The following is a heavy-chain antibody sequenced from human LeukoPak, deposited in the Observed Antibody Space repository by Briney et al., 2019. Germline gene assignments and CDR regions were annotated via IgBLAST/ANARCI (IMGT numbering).Heavy chain of an antibody. CDR2: ISYDGSNK. D-gene: IGHD3-16*01. Sequence: GGSLRLSCAASGFTFSSYAMHWVRQAPGKGLEWVAVISYDGSNKYYADSVKGRFTISRDNSKNTLYLQMNSLRAEDTAVYYCARGSDDYVWGTHHYYGMDVWGQGTTVTVPS. J-gene: IGHJ6*02. CDR1: GFTFSSYA. CDR3: ARGSDDYVWGTHHYYGMDV. V-gene: IGHV3-30*04.